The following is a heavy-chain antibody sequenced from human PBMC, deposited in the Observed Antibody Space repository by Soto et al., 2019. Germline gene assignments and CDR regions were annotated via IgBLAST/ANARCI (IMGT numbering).Heavy chain of an antibody. V-gene: IGHV3-30-3*01. CDR2: VSFDGSNK. CDR1: GFTFSSYA. CDR3: ASDYCSGTSCPSGHGFDI. D-gene: IGHD2-15*01. Sequence: GGSLRLSCAASGFTFSSYAIHWVRQAPGKGLEWVAVVSFDGSNKYYADSVKGRFTISRDNSKNTLYLQMNSLTAEDTAVYYCASDYCSGTSCPSGHGFDIWGQGTMVTVSS. J-gene: IGHJ3*02.